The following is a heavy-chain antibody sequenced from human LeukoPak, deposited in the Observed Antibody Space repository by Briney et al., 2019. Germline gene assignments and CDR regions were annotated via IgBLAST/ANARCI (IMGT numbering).Heavy chain of an antibody. J-gene: IGHJ3*02. V-gene: IGHV3-23*01. CDR1: GFTFSSYA. D-gene: IGHD2-2*01. Sequence: GGSLRLSCAASGFTFSSYAMTWVRQAPGEGLQWVSGISGSGTSAYYADSVKGRFTISRDNAKNTLYLQMDSLRAEDTAVYYCASCYQDDAFDIWGQGTMVTVSS. CDR2: ISGSGTSA. CDR3: ASCYQDDAFDI.